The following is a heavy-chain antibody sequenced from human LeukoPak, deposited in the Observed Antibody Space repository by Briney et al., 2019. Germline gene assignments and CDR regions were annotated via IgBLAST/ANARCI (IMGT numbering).Heavy chain of an antibody. CDR3: ARDGVGGVYGAYGYFDL. CDR2: INPNSGGT. J-gene: IGHJ2*01. CDR1: GYTFTGYY. Sequence: ASVKVSCKASGYTFTGYYMHWVRQAPGQGLEWMGWINPNSGGTNYAQKFQGRVTMTRDTSISTAYMELSRLRSDDTAVYYCARDGVGGVYGAYGYFDLWGRGTLVTVSS. V-gene: IGHV1-2*02. D-gene: IGHD4-17*01.